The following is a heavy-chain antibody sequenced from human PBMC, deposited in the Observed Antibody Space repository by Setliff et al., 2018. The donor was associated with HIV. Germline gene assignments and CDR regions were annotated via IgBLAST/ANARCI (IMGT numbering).Heavy chain of an antibody. CDR1: GDSIASGRSY. CDR3: ASWGRARRADYNFWSGSSWFDP. Sequence: SETLSLTCTVSGDSIASGRSYWSWIRQHPGKGLEWIGNIYYNGSSYHNPSLKSRVSISLDTSKNQFSLNLRSVTAADTAVYCCASWGRARRADYNFWSGSSWFDPWGQGILVTVSS. D-gene: IGHD3-3*01. CDR2: IYYNGSS. J-gene: IGHJ5*02. V-gene: IGHV4-31*03.